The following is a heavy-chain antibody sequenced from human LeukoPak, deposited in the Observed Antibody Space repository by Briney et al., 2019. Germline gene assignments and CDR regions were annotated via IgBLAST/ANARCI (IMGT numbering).Heavy chain of an antibody. CDR2: IRYDGSNK. Sequence: GGSLRLSCAASGFTFSTYGMHWVRQAPGKGLEWVAFIRYDGSNKYYADSVKGRFTISRDNSKNTLYLQMNSLRAEDTAVYYCARLREIPVFGVVTKSTSYFDYWGQGTLVTVSS. J-gene: IGHJ4*02. CDR1: GFTFSTYG. V-gene: IGHV3-30*02. CDR3: ARLREIPVFGVVTKSTSYFDY. D-gene: IGHD3-3*01.